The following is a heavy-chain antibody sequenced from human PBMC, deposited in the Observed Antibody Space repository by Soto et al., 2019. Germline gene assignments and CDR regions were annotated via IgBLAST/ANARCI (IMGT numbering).Heavy chain of an antibody. Sequence: GGSLRLSCVASGFTLSNHAMSWVRQAPGKGLEWVSTLSGSGAGKYYADSVKGRFTISRDTSQNTLYLQMNSLRAGDTAVYYCAKGSGSGYGTPADSWGQGTLVTVSS. CDR3: AKGSGSGYGTPADS. D-gene: IGHD2-15*01. V-gene: IGHV3-23*01. J-gene: IGHJ4*02. CDR2: LSGSGAGK. CDR1: GFTLSNHA.